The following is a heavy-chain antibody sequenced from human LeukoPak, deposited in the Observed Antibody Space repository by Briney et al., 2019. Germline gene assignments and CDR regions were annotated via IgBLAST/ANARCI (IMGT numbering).Heavy chain of an antibody. CDR3: ATYYYDSSGYRHFDWYFDL. Sequence: GASVKVSCKVSGYTLTKLSMHWVRQAPGKGLEWMGGFDPEDGETIYAQKFQGRVTMTEDTSTDTAYMELSSLRSEDTAAYYCATYYYDSSGYRHFDWYFDLWGRGTLVTVSS. V-gene: IGHV1-24*01. D-gene: IGHD3-22*01. CDR1: GYTLTKLS. J-gene: IGHJ2*01. CDR2: FDPEDGET.